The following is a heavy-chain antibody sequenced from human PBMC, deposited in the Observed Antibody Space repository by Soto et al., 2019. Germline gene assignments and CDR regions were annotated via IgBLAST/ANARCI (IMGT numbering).Heavy chain of an antibody. CDR3: ARSWSGSTSGRVDV. Sequence: VQLVESGGGLVQPGGSLRLTCVASGFIFDDHVMHWVRQVPGKGLEWVGHITWDGYSIGYGGSVRGRFTISRDNAKNTLYLQMNSLRPEDTALYYCARSWSGSTSGRVDVWGQGTTVTVSS. J-gene: IGHJ6*02. CDR2: ITWDGYSI. V-gene: IGHV3-9*01. D-gene: IGHD3-3*01. CDR1: GFIFDDHV.